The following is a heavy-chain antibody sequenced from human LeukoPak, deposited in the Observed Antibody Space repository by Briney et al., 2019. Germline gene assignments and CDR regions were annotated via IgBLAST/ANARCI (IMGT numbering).Heavy chain of an antibody. CDR3: AREHWVSIDY. J-gene: IGHJ4*02. Sequence: PSESLSLTCSVSGVTVISRYWSWIRQPPGKGLEWIGDIYDTGTTYYNPSVKSRVTISIDTSKNQFSLKLNCVSAADTAVYYCAREHWVSIDYWGQGTLVTVSS. CDR1: GVTVISRY. CDR2: IYDTGTT. V-gene: IGHV4-59*08. D-gene: IGHD1/OR15-1a*01.